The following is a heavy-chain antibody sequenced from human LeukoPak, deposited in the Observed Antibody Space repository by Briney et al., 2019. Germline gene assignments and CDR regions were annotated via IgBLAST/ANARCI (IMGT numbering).Heavy chain of an antibody. Sequence: GGSLRLSCAASGFTFSSYSMDWVRQAPGKGLEWISYIHVSSNIIFYADSVKGRFTISRDNAKNSLYLQMNSLRTEDTAVYYCARDCSTTPMVGYNWFDPWGQGTPVTVSS. V-gene: IGHV3-48*01. J-gene: IGHJ5*02. CDR3: ARDCSTTPMVGYNWFDP. D-gene: IGHD2/OR15-2a*01. CDR1: GFTFSSYS. CDR2: IHVSSNII.